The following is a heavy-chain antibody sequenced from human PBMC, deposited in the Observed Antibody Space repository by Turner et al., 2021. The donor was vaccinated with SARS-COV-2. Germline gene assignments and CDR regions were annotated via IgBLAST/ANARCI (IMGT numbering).Heavy chain of an antibody. Sequence: EVQLVESGGGWIQPGGFLRLSCAASGFTVSSNYMSWVRQAPGKGRECVSVSDSGGSTYYADSVKGRFTISIDNSKNTLYLQMNSLRAEDTAVYYCARDKEYYYSSGYYYSIVLNDWGQGTLVTVSS. D-gene: IGHD3-22*01. V-gene: IGHV3-53*01. CDR1: GFTVSSNY. J-gene: IGHJ4*02. CDR2: SDSGGST. CDR3: ARDKEYYYSSGYYYSIVLND.